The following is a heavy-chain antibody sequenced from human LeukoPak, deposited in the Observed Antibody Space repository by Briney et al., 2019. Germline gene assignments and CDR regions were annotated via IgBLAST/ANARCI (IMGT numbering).Heavy chain of an antibody. CDR1: GFTFSDFH. V-gene: IGHV3-11*01. D-gene: IGHD1-26*01. Sequence: GGSLRLSCTPSGFTFSDFHMSWIRQAPGEGLEWVSHISGSGYAIHHPGSVKGRFTISRDNAKNSLYLQMNSLRVEDSAVYYCARLSGTYSRGGDHWVQGTLVTVSS. CDR3: ARLSGTYSRGGDH. CDR2: ISGSGYAI. J-gene: IGHJ4*02.